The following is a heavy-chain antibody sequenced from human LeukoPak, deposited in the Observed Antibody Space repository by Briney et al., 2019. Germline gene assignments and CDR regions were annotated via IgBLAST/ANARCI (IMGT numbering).Heavy chain of an antibody. J-gene: IGHJ4*02. CDR2: VYYTGTT. CDR1: GGSISSRNYY. Sequence: NPSETLSLTCTVSGGSISSRNYYWGWIRQPPGKGLEWIGGVYYTGTTYSNPSLKSRVTISVDTSKNQFSLRLSSVTAADTAVYYCARHVSVAVTNFFDYWGQGTLVTVSS. D-gene: IGHD6-19*01. V-gene: IGHV4-39*01. CDR3: ARHVSVAVTNFFDY.